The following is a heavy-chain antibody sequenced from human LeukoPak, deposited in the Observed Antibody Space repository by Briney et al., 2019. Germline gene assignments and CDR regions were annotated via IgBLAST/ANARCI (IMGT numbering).Heavy chain of an antibody. CDR3: ARDPYPYYYDSSGQKSYYFDY. V-gene: IGHV1-18*01. D-gene: IGHD3-22*01. Sequence: ASVKVSCKPSGYTFTSYGFTGVRQAPGQGLEWRGWINPPIANTNYAQKLQGRVIMTTDTSTSTAYMELRSLRSDDTAVYYCARDPYPYYYDSSGQKSYYFDYWGQGTLVTVSS. J-gene: IGHJ4*02. CDR2: INPPIANT. CDR1: GYTFTSYG.